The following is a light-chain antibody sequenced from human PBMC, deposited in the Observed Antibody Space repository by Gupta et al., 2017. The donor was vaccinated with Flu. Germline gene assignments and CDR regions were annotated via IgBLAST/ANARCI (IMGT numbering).Light chain of an antibody. V-gene: IGKV2D-29*01. CDR1: QSLLHRAGKTY. Sequence: EIVMSQSPLSLSVTPGQPASMSCTSTQSLLHRAGKTYLYWFQQSAGQAPPPLIDEVSNRVSGVPDRFSGSGSGTEFTLKIGRVEAEDVGVYYCMQSIQFPITFGGGTKVEMK. CDR3: MQSIQFPIT. J-gene: IGKJ4*01. CDR2: EVS.